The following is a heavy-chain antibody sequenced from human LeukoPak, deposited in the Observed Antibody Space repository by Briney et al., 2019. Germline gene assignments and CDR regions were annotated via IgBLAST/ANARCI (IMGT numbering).Heavy chain of an antibody. D-gene: IGHD3-3*01. Sequence: PGGSLRLSCAASGFTFSNYGMHWVRQAPGKGLEWVAVISYDGSKAYYADSVRGRFTISRDNSKNTLYLQMNSLRAEDTAVYSCAKDFSRWATIFLYAFDIWGQGTMVTVSS. J-gene: IGHJ3*02. CDR3: AKDFSRWATIFLYAFDI. CDR1: GFTFSNYG. CDR2: ISYDGSKA. V-gene: IGHV3-30*18.